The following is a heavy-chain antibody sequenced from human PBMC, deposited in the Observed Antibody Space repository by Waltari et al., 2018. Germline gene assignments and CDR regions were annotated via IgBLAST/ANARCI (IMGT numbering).Heavy chain of an antibody. CDR3: ARENYDFWSGYPGSFDY. CDR1: GFTFSSYW. J-gene: IGHJ4*02. CDR2: IKQDGSEK. Sequence: EVQLVESGGGLVQPGGSLRLSCAASGFTFSSYWMSWVRQAPGKGLEWVANIKQDGSEKYYVDSVKGRFTISRDNAKNSLYLQMNSLRAEDTAVYYCARENYDFWSGYPGSFDYWGQGTLVTVSS. D-gene: IGHD3-3*01. V-gene: IGHV3-7*01.